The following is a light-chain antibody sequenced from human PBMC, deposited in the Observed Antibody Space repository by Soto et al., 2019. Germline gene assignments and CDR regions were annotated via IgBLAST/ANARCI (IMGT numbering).Light chain of an antibody. CDR1: QSMNVW. CDR3: QQYYSYST. CDR2: KSS. Sequence: DIQMTQSPSTLSASVGDRVTITCRASQSMNVWLAWYQQKPGKARKLLIYKSSNLPSGVPSRFSGSGSGTEFTLTISSLQPDDFATYYCQQYYSYSTFGQGTKVEVK. J-gene: IGKJ1*01. V-gene: IGKV1-5*03.